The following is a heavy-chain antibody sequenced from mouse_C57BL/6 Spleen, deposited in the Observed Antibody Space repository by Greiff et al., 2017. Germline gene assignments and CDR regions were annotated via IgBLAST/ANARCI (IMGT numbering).Heavy chain of an antibody. CDR2: ISSGSSTI. D-gene: IGHD2-4*01. J-gene: IGHJ1*03. Sequence: EVKLMESGGGLVKPGGSLKLSCAASGFTFSDYGMHWVRQAPEKGLEWVAYISSGSSTIYYADTVKGRFTISRDNAKNTLFLQMTSLRSEDTAMYYCARHLQIYYEYDGYFDVWGTGTTVTVSS. CDR3: ARHLQIYYEYDGYFDV. CDR1: GFTFSDYG. V-gene: IGHV5-17*01.